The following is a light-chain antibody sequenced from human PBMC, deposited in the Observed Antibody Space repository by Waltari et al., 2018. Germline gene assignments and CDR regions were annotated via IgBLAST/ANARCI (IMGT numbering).Light chain of an antibody. CDR1: QSLLHTDGRTY. Sequence: DIVMTQTPPFLPVTPGEPASISCRSSQSLLHTDGRTYLYWYLQKPGQPPRLLIYRVSNRFSWVPDRFSGSGSGTDFTLKISRVEAEDVGVYYCMQTLQIPFTFGPGTKLDIK. V-gene: IGKV2D-29*01. J-gene: IGKJ3*01. CDR3: MQTLQIPFT. CDR2: RVS.